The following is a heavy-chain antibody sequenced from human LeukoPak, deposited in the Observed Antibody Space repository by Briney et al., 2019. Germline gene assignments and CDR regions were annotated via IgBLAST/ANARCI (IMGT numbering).Heavy chain of an antibody. D-gene: IGHD3-22*01. J-gene: IGHJ5*02. CDR2: LSGRGGST. CDR3: ASPNYYDSSGMNWFDP. Sequence: GSLRLSCAASGFTFSSYAMSWVRQAPGKGLEWVSGLSGRGGSTYYAESVKGRFTISRDNSKNTLYLQMNSLRAEDTAVYYCASPNYYDSSGMNWFDPWGQGTLVTVSS. CDR1: GFTFSSYA. V-gene: IGHV3-23*01.